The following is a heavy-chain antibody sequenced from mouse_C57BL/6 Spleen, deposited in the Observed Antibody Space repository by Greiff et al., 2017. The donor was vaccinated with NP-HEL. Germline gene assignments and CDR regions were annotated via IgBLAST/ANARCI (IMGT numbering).Heavy chain of an antibody. Sequence: QVQLQQPGADLVKPWASVKVSCNASGYTFTSYWMHWVKQRPGQGLEWIGRIHPSDSDTNYNQKFKGKATLTEDKSTSTAYMQISSLTAEDSAVYYCAITYGSSYWYFDVWGTGTTVTVSS. V-gene: IGHV1-74*01. D-gene: IGHD1-1*01. CDR1: GYTFTSYW. CDR3: AITYGSSYWYFDV. J-gene: IGHJ1*03. CDR2: IHPSDSDT.